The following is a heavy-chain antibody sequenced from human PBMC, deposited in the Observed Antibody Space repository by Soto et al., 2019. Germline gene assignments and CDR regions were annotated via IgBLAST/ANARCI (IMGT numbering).Heavy chain of an antibody. Sequence: PGGSLRLSCAASGVTFSNAWMNWVRQAPGKGLEWVGRIKSKTDGGTTDYAAPVKGRFTISRDDSKNTLYLQMNSLKTEDTAVYYCTTDLPAVAGTYYFDYWGQGTLVTVSS. D-gene: IGHD6-19*01. J-gene: IGHJ4*02. V-gene: IGHV3-15*07. CDR1: GVTFSNAW. CDR2: IKSKTDGGTT. CDR3: TTDLPAVAGTYYFDY.